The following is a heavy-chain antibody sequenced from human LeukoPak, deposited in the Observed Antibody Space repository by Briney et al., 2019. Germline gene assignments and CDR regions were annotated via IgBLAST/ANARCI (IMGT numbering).Heavy chain of an antibody. CDR2: IYTTGRT. J-gene: IGHJ3*02. CDR1: GGSVNSYC. D-gene: IGHD3/OR15-3a*01. V-gene: IGHV4-4*09. CDR3: AKILGTGVWYGFDI. Sequence: SETLSLTCSVSGGSVNSYCWSWIRQPPGKGLEWIGYIYTTGRTNYNPSLKSRVTISVDTSRNQFSLKLTSVTAADTALYYCAKILGTGVWYGFDIWGQGTMVTVSS.